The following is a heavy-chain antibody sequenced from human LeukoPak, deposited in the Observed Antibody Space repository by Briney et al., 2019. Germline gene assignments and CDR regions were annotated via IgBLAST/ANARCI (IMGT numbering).Heavy chain of an antibody. CDR3: ARVKYYDFWSGYYKH. V-gene: IGHV4-39*01. J-gene: IGHJ4*02. D-gene: IGHD3-3*01. Sequence: PSETLSLTCTVSGDSISSVSYYWGWIRQPPGKGLAWIGSIYYSGSTYYNPSLKSRVTISVDTSKNQFSLKLSSVTAADTAVYYCARVKYYDFWSGYYKHWGQGTLVTVSS. CDR1: GDSISSVSYY. CDR2: IYYSGST.